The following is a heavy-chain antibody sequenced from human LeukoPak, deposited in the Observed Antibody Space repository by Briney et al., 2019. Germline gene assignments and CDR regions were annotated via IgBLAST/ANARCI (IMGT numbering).Heavy chain of an antibody. CDR1: GYTFTSYD. CDR3: HSQYYYDSSGYYQYFDY. D-gene: IGHD3-22*01. Sequence: ASVKVSCKASGYTFTSYDINWVRQATGQGLEWMGWMNPNSGNTGYAQKFQGRVSMTRNTPISTAYMELSSLRSEDTAVYYCHSQYYYDSSGYYQYFDYWGQGTLVTVSS. J-gene: IGHJ4*02. V-gene: IGHV1-8*01. CDR2: MNPNSGNT.